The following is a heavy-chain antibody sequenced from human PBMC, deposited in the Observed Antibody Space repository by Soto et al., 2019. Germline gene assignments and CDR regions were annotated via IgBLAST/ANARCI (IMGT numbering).Heavy chain of an antibody. D-gene: IGHD3-22*01. CDR2: IPMFGTA. Sequence: QVQLLQSGAEVKKPGSSVKVSCKASGGTFSSYGVNWVRQAPGQGLEWMGGIPMFGTANYAQKFQGRVTIPADESTSTAFMELTSLRLEYTAVYYCARDLGMTMICLSRHWLDPWGQGTLVTVSS. CDR3: ARDLGMTMICLSRHWLDP. J-gene: IGHJ5*02. V-gene: IGHV1-69*01. CDR1: GGTFSSYG.